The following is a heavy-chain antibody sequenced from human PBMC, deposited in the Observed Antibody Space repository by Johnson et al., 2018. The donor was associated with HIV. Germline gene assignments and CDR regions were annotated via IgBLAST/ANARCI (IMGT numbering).Heavy chain of an antibody. J-gene: IGHJ3*02. V-gene: IGHV3-66*03. CDR2: IYRGGST. D-gene: IGHD6-6*01. CDR3: AKGFYSSSSSDAFDI. CDR1: GFTVSSNY. Sequence: VQLVESGGGLIQPGGSLRLSCAASGFTVSSNYMSWVRQAPGKGLEWVSVIYRGGSTYYADSVKGRFTISRDNAKNSLYLQMNSLRAEDTAVYYCAKGFYSSSSSDAFDIWGQGTMVTVSS.